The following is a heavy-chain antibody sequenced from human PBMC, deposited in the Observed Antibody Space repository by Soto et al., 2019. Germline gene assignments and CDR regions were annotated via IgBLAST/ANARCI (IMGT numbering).Heavy chain of an antibody. V-gene: IGHV3-7*01. CDR1: GFTFSSYW. Sequence: PGGSLRLSCAASGFTFSSYWMSWVRQAPGKGLEWVANIKQDGSEKYYVDSVKGRFTISRDNAKNSLYLQMNSLRAEDTAVYYCARDFQYYDFWSGYYPDPVDYWGQGTLVTVSS. J-gene: IGHJ4*02. CDR2: IKQDGSEK. CDR3: ARDFQYYDFWSGYYPDPVDY. D-gene: IGHD3-3*01.